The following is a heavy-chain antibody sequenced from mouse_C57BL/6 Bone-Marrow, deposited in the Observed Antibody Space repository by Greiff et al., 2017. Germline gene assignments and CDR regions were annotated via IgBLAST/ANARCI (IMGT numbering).Heavy chain of an antibody. CDR3: ARDGYYYGSSYTWFAY. Sequence: EVKLMESGGGLVKPGGSLKLSCAASGFTFSSYAMSWVRQTPEKRLEWVATISDGGSYTYYPDNVKGRFTISRDNAKNNLYLQMSHLKSEVTAMYYCARDGYYYGSSYTWFAYWGQGTLVTVSA. V-gene: IGHV5-4*01. J-gene: IGHJ3*01. CDR2: ISDGGSYT. CDR1: GFTFSSYA. D-gene: IGHD1-1*01.